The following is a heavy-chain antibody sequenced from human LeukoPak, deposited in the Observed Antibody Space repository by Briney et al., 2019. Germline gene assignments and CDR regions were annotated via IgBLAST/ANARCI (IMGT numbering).Heavy chain of an antibody. Sequence: PGGSLRLSCAAPGFTFSSYAMSWVRQAPGKGLEWVSAISGSGGSTYYADSVKGRFTISRDNSKNTLYLQMNSLRAEDTAVYYCAKSFGPVRLGYFDYWGQGTLVTVSS. V-gene: IGHV3-23*01. J-gene: IGHJ4*02. CDR3: AKSFGPVRLGYFDY. CDR1: GFTFSSYA. D-gene: IGHD3-10*01. CDR2: ISGSGGST.